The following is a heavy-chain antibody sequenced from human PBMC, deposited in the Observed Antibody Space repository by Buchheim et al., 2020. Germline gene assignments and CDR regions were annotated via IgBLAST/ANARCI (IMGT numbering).Heavy chain of an antibody. CDR1: GGSISSSSYY. Sequence: QLQLQESGPGLVKPSETLSLTCTVSGGSISSSSYYWGWIRQPPGKGLEWIGSIYYSGSTYYNPSLKSRVTISVDTSKNQFSLKLSSVTAADTAVYCCARHPRIRFLEFDYWGQGTL. V-gene: IGHV4-39*01. CDR2: IYYSGST. D-gene: IGHD3-3*01. J-gene: IGHJ4*02. CDR3: ARHPRIRFLEFDY.